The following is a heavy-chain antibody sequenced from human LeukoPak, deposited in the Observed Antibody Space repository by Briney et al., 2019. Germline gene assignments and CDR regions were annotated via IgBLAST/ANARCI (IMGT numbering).Heavy chain of an antibody. CDR2: ISGSGGNT. V-gene: IGHV3-23*01. D-gene: IGHD6-6*01. J-gene: IGHJ4*02. CDR3: AKGGKYSGSGSPDY. Sequence: GGSLRLSCAASGFTFSTYAMSWVRQAPGQGLEWVSGISGSGGNTYYADTVKGRFTISRDNSYSTLYLQMNSLRAEDTAVYYCAKGGKYSGSGSPDYWGQGTLVTVSS. CDR1: GFTFSTYA.